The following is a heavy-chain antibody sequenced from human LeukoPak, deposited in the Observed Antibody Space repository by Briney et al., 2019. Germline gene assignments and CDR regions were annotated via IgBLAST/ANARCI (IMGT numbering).Heavy chain of an antibody. V-gene: IGHV1-46*01. CDR3: ARDKGWLQFDY. CDR2: VNPSNGFT. CDR1: GYTFTDFF. J-gene: IGHJ4*02. Sequence: ASVKVSCKASGYTFTDFFIHWVRQAPGQGLQWMGTVNPSNGFTSKAQRFHGRVTMTRDTSTSTVYMELSNLESEDTAVYYCARDKGWLQFDYWGQGTLVTVSS. D-gene: IGHD5-24*01.